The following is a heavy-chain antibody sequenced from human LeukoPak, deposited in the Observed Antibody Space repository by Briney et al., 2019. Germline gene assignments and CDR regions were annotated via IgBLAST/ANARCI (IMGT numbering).Heavy chain of an antibody. CDR1: GFTFSSYS. J-gene: IGHJ3*02. CDR2: ISSSSSYI. V-gene: IGHV3-21*01. D-gene: IGHD4-23*01. Sequence: GGSLRLSCAASGFTFSSYSMNWVRQAPGKGLEWVSSISSSSSYIYYADSVKGRFTISRDNAKNSLYLQMNSLRAEDTAVYYCARADYGGNSNAFDIWGQGTMVTVSS. CDR3: ARADYGGNSNAFDI.